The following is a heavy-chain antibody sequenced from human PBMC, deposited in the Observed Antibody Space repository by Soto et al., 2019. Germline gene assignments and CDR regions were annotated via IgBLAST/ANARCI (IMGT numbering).Heavy chain of an antibody. Sequence: QVQLAQSGAEVKKPGASVNVSCKASGYTFSSYGISWVRQAPGQGLEWMGWISTYNGKTKYAQKVQGRVTMTTDASTNTVYMELSSLRSADTAVYYCARKYGSGSYGWFDPWGQGTLVTVSS. CDR2: ISTYNGKT. V-gene: IGHV1-18*01. CDR1: GYTFSSYG. CDR3: ARKYGSGSYGWFDP. D-gene: IGHD3-10*01. J-gene: IGHJ5*02.